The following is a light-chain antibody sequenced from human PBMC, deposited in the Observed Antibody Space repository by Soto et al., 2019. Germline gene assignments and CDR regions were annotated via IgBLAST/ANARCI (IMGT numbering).Light chain of an antibody. CDR1: QRVSIS. CDR2: DAS. Sequence: DTLLTQSPATLSLSPGERVTLSCRATQRVSISLAWYQQKSGQAPRLLIYDASFRATGIPARFSGSGSGTDFTLTISSLEPEDFAVYYCQLSQQRSDWPPITFGQGTRLDIK. CDR3: QLSQQRSDWPPIT. V-gene: IGKV3-11*01. J-gene: IGKJ5*01.